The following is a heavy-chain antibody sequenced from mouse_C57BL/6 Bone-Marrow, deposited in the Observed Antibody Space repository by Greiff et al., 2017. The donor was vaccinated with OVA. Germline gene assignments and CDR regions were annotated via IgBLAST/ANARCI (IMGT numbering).Heavy chain of an antibody. V-gene: IGHV1-64*01. D-gene: IGHD1-1*02. CDR3: ASGWGSWFAY. Sequence: QVQLQQPGAELVKPGASVKLSCKASGYTFTSYWMHWVKQRPGPGLEWIGMINPNSGSTNYNEKFKSKATLNVAKSSSTAYMQRSSLTSDASADYYGASGWGSWFAYWGQGTLVTVSA. CDR2: INPNSGST. CDR1: GYTFTSYW. J-gene: IGHJ3*01.